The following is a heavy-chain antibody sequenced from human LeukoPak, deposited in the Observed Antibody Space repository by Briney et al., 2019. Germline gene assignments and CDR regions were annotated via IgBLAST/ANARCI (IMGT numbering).Heavy chain of an antibody. CDR2: ISAYNGNT. Sequence: ASVKVSCKASGYTFTSYGISWVRQAPGQGLEWMGWISAYNGNTIYAQKFQGRVTMTEDTSTDTAYMELSSLRSEDTAVYYCATALLSVAGTTLQHWGQGTLVTVSS. CDR1: GYTFTSYG. V-gene: IGHV1-18*01. D-gene: IGHD6-19*01. J-gene: IGHJ1*01. CDR3: ATALLSVAGTTLQH.